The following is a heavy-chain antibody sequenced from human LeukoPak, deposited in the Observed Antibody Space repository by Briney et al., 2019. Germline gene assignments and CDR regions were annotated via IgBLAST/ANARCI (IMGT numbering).Heavy chain of an antibody. CDR3: AKGRDGYNSAFDI. J-gene: IGHJ3*02. V-gene: IGHV3-23*01. Sequence: GGSLRLSCAASGFTFSSYAMTWVRQAPGKGLEWVSGISGSGGSTYHADSVKGRFTISRENSKNTPYLQTNSLRAEDTAVYYCAKGRDGYNSAFDIWGQGTMVTVSS. CDR1: GFTFSSYA. CDR2: ISGSGGST. D-gene: IGHD5-12*01.